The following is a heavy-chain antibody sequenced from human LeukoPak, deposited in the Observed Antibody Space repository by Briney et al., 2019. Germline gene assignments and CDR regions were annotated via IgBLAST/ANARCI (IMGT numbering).Heavy chain of an antibody. CDR1: GYTFTSYY. J-gene: IGHJ4*02. Sequence: GASVKVSCKASGYTFTSYYMHWVRHAPGQGLEWMGLINPSGGSTSYAQKFQGRVTMTRDTSMSTVYMELSSLRSEDTAVYYCARDRTNRYSGMDYWGQGTLVTVSS. V-gene: IGHV1-46*01. CDR3: ARDRTNRYSGMDY. CDR2: INPSGGST. D-gene: IGHD1-14*01.